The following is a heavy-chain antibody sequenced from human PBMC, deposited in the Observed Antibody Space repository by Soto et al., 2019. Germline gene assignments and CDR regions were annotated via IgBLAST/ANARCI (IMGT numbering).Heavy chain of an antibody. V-gene: IGHV3-23*01. CDR2: ISASGRDI. CDR1: GFTFSNFA. D-gene: IGHD6-19*01. CDR3: AKGKTSGWYYFDY. J-gene: IGHJ4*02. Sequence: GGSLRLSCAASGFTFSNFAMSWVRQAPGRELEWVSGISASGRDIHYADSVKDRFTVSRDNSKNTLYLQMNSLRAEDTAIYYCAKGKTSGWYYFDYWGQGALVTVSS.